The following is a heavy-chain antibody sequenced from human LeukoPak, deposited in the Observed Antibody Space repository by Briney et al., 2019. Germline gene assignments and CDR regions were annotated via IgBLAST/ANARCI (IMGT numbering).Heavy chain of an antibody. D-gene: IGHD3-10*01. CDR1: ELTFSAYA. CDR3: VARNGYHYAFDY. J-gene: IGHJ4*02. V-gene: IGHV3-23*01. CDR2: ISGNGANT. Sequence: PGGSLRLSCVGSELTFSAYAMSWVRQTPGKGLEWVSGISGNGANTDSADSVEGRFTISRDNSKDTLYLEMTIMRAEDPAVYYCVARNGYHYAFDYWGQGTQVVVSS.